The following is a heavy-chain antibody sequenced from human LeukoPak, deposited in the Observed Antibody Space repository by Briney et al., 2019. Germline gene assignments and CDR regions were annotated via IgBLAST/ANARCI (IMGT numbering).Heavy chain of an antibody. CDR1: GFTFSSYA. J-gene: IGHJ4*02. Sequence: PRGSLRLSCAASGFTFSSYAMSWVRQAPGKGLEWVSAISGSGGSTYYADSVKGRFTISRDNSKNTLYLQMNSLRAEDTAVYYCAKDTIFRWYYDSSGYYDYWGQGTLVTVSS. CDR3: AKDTIFRWYYDSSGYYDY. D-gene: IGHD3-22*01. CDR2: ISGSGGST. V-gene: IGHV3-23*01.